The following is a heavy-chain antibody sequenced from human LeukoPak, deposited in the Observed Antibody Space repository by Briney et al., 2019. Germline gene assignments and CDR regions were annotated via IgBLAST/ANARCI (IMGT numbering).Heavy chain of an antibody. J-gene: IGHJ4*02. Sequence: GGSLRLSCEASGFTVSTNYMSWVRQAPGKGLEWVSVIYSGVSTYYADSVKGRFTISRDSSKNTLYLQMNSLRVDDTAVYYCGKLKSSGYLIEYWGQGTLVTVSS. V-gene: IGHV3-53*01. CDR3: GKLKSSGYLIEY. CDR1: GFTVSTNY. CDR2: IYSGVST. D-gene: IGHD3-22*01.